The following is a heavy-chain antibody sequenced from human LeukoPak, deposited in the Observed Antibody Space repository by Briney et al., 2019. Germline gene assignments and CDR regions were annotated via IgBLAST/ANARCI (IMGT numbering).Heavy chain of an antibody. Sequence: SETLSLTCTVSGGSISSSSHYWAWIRQPPGTGLEWIGSTYYSGTTFYNPSLKSRLTISVDTSNNQFSLKLSSVTAADTAVYYCARRVIVATLDYWGQGTLVTVSS. J-gene: IGHJ4*02. D-gene: IGHD2/OR15-2a*01. CDR2: TYYSGTT. V-gene: IGHV4-39*01. CDR3: ARRVIVATLDY. CDR1: GGSISSSSHY.